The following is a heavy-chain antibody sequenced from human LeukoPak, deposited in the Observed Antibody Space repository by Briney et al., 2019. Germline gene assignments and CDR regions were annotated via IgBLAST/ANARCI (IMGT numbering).Heavy chain of an antibody. D-gene: IGHD2-2*01. Sequence: PSQTLSLTCTVSGGSISGGGYYWSWIRQHPGKGLEWIGYIYYSGSTYYNPSLKSRVTISVDTSKNQFSLKLSSVTAADTAVYYCARLALVVVPAAMVATFDYWGQGTLVTVSS. V-gene: IGHV4-31*03. CDR3: ARLALVVVPAAMVATFDY. CDR1: GGSISGGGYY. J-gene: IGHJ4*02. CDR2: IYYSGST.